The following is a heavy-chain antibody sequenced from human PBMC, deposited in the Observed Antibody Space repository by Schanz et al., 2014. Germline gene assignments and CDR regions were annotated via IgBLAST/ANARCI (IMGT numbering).Heavy chain of an antibody. CDR3: VKEDRNHRSDYVY. CDR2: IRYDASNE. J-gene: IGHJ4*02. Sequence: QAQLVESGGGVVQPGGSLRLSCAASRFAFSNCGMHWVRQAPGKGLEWVAFIRYDASNEYYADSVRGRFTISRDDSKNTLYLQMNSLRPEDTAVYYCVKEDRNHRSDYVYWGRGTLVTVSS. D-gene: IGHD3-10*01. V-gene: IGHV3-30*02. CDR1: RFAFSNCG.